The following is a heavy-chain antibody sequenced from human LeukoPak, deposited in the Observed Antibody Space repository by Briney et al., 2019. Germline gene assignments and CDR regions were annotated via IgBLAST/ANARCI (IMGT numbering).Heavy chain of an antibody. CDR1: GFTFSSYS. J-gene: IGHJ3*02. D-gene: IGHD3-22*01. V-gene: IGHV3-21*01. CDR2: ISSSSSYI. CDR3: ASRATLSGGYYYVGAFDI. Sequence: GGSLRLSCAASGFTFSSYSMNWVRQAPGKGLEWVSSISSSSSYIYYADSVKGRFTISRDNAKNSLYLQMNSLRAEDTVVYYCASRATLSGGYYYVGAFDIWGQGTMVTVSS.